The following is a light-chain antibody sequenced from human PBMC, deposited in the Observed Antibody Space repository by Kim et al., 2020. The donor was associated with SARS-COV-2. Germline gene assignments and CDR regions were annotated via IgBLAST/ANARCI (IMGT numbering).Light chain of an antibody. CDR1: SSNNGSNT. Sequence: GQRVTISCSGGSSNNGSNTVNWYHLVPGTAPKLVIYNNDHRPSGVPDRFSGSKSGTSASLAISGLQSEDEADYYCAAWDDRLDGELFGGGTQLTVL. CDR3: AAWDDRLDGEL. V-gene: IGLV1-44*01. J-gene: IGLJ2*01. CDR2: NND.